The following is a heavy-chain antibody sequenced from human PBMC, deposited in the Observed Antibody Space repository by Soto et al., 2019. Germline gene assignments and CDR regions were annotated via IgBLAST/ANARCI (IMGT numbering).Heavy chain of an antibody. V-gene: IGHV3-21*01. Sequence: EVQLVESGGGLVKPGGSLRLSCAASGFTFSSYSMNWVRQAPGKGLEWVSSISSSSSYIYYADSVKGRFTISRDNAKNSLNLKMNSLRAEDTAVYYWARDTAKQQRVPSWFDPWGQGTLVTVSS. CDR2: ISSSSSYI. D-gene: IGHD6-13*01. CDR3: ARDTAKQQRVPSWFDP. J-gene: IGHJ5*02. CDR1: GFTFSSYS.